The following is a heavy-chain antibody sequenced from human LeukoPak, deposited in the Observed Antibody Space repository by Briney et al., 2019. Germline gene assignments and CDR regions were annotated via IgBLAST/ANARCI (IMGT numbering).Heavy chain of an antibody. CDR3: ARVEMAKVYYFDY. V-gene: IGHV4-39*01. Sequence: SETLSLTCTVSGGSVSTTRSYWGWIRQPPGRGLEWIGSIYYSGSTYYNPSLRSRVTISVDTSKNQFSLKLSSVTAADTAVYYCARVEMAKVYYFDYWGQGTLVTVSS. J-gene: IGHJ4*02. D-gene: IGHD5-24*01. CDR2: IYYSGST. CDR1: GGSVSTTRSY.